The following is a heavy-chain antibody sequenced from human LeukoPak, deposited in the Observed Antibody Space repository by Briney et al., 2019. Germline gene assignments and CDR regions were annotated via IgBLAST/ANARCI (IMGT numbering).Heavy chain of an antibody. D-gene: IGHD5-24*01. V-gene: IGHV4-31*03. J-gene: IGHJ4*02. CDR2: IHHSGSS. CDR1: GGSISSGGYY. CDR3: ARASFQRWLQLGGD. Sequence: SETLSLTCSVSGGSISSGGYYWSWIRQHPGKGLEWIGYIHHSGSSYYNPSLKSRVIISVDTSKNQFSLKLNSVTAADTAVYYCARASFQRWLQLGGDWGQGALVTVSS.